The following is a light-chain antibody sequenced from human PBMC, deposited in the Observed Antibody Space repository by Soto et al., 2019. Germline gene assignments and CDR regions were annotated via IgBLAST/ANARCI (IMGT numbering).Light chain of an antibody. Sequence: QSVLTQPPSVSAAAGQKVTISCSGSSSNIGIDYVSWYQQIPGTAPKLLIYDNHYRPSGIPDRFSGAKSGTSATLGITGLQTGDEADYYCGTWYRRLSAVVFGGGTKLTVL. J-gene: IGLJ3*02. CDR3: GTWYRRLSAVV. CDR1: SSNIGIDY. V-gene: IGLV1-51*01. CDR2: DNH.